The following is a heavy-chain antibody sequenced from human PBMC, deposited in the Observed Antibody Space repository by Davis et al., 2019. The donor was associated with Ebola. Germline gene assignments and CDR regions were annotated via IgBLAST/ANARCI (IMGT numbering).Heavy chain of an antibody. D-gene: IGHD4-11*01. V-gene: IGHV5-10-1*01. CDR3: ARRRVDYTWYY. CDR2: IDPSDSYT. CDR1: GYSFTSYW. Sequence: KVSCKGSGYSFTSYWISWVRQMPGKGLEWMGRIDPSDSYTNYSPSFQGHVTISADKSISTAYLQWSSLKASDTAMYYCARRRVDYTWYYWGQGTLVSVSS. J-gene: IGHJ4*02.